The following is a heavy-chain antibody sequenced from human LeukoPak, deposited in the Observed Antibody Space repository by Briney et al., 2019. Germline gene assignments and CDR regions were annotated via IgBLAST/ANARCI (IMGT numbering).Heavy chain of an antibody. CDR2: IRSKANNYAT. V-gene: IGHV3-73*01. CDR1: GFTFSGSA. D-gene: IGHD7-27*01. J-gene: IGHJ4*02. Sequence: GGSLRLSCAASGFTFSGSAMHWVRQASGKGLEWVGHIRSKANNYATVYTASVKGRFTISRDDSKHTAYLQMNSLKTEETAVYYCIRSLIGDSSWGQGTLVTVSS. CDR3: IRSLIGDSS.